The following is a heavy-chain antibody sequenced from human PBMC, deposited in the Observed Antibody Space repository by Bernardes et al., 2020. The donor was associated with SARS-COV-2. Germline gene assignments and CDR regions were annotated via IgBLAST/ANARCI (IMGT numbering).Heavy chain of an antibody. CDR1: GGSISSYY. CDR3: AREGLGYCSSTSCYSAFDI. CDR2: IYYSGST. J-gene: IGHJ3*02. V-gene: IGHV4-59*01. D-gene: IGHD2-2*01. Sequence: SETLSLTCTVSGGSISSYYWSWIRQPPGKGLEWIGYIYYSGSTNYNPSLKSRVTISVDTSKNQFSLKLSSVTAADTAVYYCAREGLGYCSSTSCYSAFDIWGQGTMVTVSS.